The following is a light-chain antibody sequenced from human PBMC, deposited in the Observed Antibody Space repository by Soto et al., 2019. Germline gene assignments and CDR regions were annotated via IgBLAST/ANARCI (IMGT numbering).Light chain of an antibody. V-gene: IGKV1-5*01. CDR1: QSISSW. CDR3: QQYDSYSWT. Sequence: TQCASTLSASEGDRVTITCRASQSISSWLAWYQQKPGKAPKLLTYDASSLESGVPSRFSGSGSGTEFILTISSLQPDDFATYYCQQYDSYSWTFGQGTKVDI. CDR2: DAS. J-gene: IGKJ1*01.